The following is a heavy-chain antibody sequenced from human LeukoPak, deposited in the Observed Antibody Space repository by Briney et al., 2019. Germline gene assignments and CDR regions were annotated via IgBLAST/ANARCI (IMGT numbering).Heavy chain of an antibody. J-gene: IGHJ4*02. V-gene: IGHV1-18*01. D-gene: IGHD6-25*01. CDR1: GYTFTSYG. CDR3: GRHDGGSGWPWLGIDY. CDR2: VSAYNGNT. Sequence: ASVKVSCKASGYTFTSYGISWVRQAPGQGLEWMGWVSAYNGNTNYAQKFQGRITMTTDTPTSTVYMELRSLRSDDTAVYYCGRHDGGSGWPWLGIDYWGQGTLVTVSS.